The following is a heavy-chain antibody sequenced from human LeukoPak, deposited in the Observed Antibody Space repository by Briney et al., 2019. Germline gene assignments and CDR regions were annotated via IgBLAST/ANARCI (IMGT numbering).Heavy chain of an antibody. V-gene: IGHV4-59*01. CDR1: GGSISSYY. Sequence: SETLSLTCAVSGGSISSYYWSWIRQPPGKGLEWTGYIYYSGSTNYNPSLKSRVTISVDTSKNQFSLKLSSVTAADTAVYYCARAAYCSGGSCYSFNGNYFDYWGQGTLVTVSS. D-gene: IGHD2-15*01. CDR3: ARAAYCSGGSCYSFNGNYFDY. J-gene: IGHJ4*02. CDR2: IYYSGST.